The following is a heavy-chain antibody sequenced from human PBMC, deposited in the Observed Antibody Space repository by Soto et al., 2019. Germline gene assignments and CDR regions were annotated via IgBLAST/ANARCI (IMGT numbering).Heavy chain of an antibody. J-gene: IGHJ6*02. CDR2: IYYSGST. D-gene: IGHD2-15*01. V-gene: IGHV4-59*01. CDR3: AREGGYCSGGSCYSYYYGMDV. CDR1: GGYISSYY. Sequence: SETLSLTCTVAGGYISSYYWSWIRQQPGKGLEWIGYIYYSGSTNYNPSLKSRVTISVDTSKNQFSLKLSSVTAADTAVYYCAREGGYCSGGSCYSYYYGMDVWGQGTRSPSP.